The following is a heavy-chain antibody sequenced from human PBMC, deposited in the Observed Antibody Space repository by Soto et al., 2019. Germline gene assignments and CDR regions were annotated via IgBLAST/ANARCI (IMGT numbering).Heavy chain of an antibody. J-gene: IGHJ4*02. CDR2: ISWNSGSI. D-gene: IGHD3-3*01. V-gene: IGHV3-9*01. CDR3: AKEYDFWSGYSD. Sequence: GGSLRLSCAASGFTFDDYAMHWVRQAPGKGLEWVSGISWNSGSIGYADSVKGRFTISRDNAKNSPYLQMNSLRAEDTALYYCAKEYDFWSGYSDWGQGTLVTVSS. CDR1: GFTFDDYA.